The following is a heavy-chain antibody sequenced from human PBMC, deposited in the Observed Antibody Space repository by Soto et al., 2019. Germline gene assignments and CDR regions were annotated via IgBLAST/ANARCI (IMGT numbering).Heavy chain of an antibody. CDR2: IYYSGST. J-gene: IGHJ4*02. D-gene: IGHD2-15*01. Sequence: QLQLQESGPGLVKPSETLSLTCSVSGGSISSSSYYWGWIRQPPGKGLEWIGSIYYSGSTYYNPSLKSRVTLSVDTSKNQFSLKLSSVTAADTAVYYCARVGYCSGGNCLRIDYWGQGTLVTVSS. V-gene: IGHV4-39*01. CDR3: ARVGYCSGGNCLRIDY. CDR1: GGSISSSSYY.